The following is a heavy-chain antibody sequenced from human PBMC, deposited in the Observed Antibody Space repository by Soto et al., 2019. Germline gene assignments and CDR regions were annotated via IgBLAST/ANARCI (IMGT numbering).Heavy chain of an antibody. CDR2: IIPIFGTA. CDR3: ARGGYSCYDAIEGYTYYYYGMDV. V-gene: IGHV1-69*05. D-gene: IGHD5-12*01. Sequence: QVQLVQSGAEVKKPGSSVKVSCKASGGTFSSYAISWVRQAPGQGLEWMGGIIPIFGTANYAQKCQGRVTITPDDSTRTAYMELRSLRSEDTAVYYCARGGYSCYDAIEGYTYYYYGMDVWGQGTTVTVSS. CDR1: GGTFSSYA. J-gene: IGHJ6*02.